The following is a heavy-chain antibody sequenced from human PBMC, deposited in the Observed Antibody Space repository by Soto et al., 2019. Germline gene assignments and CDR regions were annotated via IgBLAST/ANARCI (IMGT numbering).Heavy chain of an antibody. CDR1: GFTFSSYG. D-gene: IGHD3-3*01. J-gene: IGHJ5*02. V-gene: IGHV3-30*18. CDR3: AKEGGPSITIFGVVIMNNWFDP. Sequence: GGSLRLSCAASGFTFSSYGMHWVRQAPGKGLEWVAVISYDGSNKYYADSVKGRFTISRDNSKNTLYLQMNSLRAEDTAVYYCAKEGGPSITIFGVVIMNNWFDPWGQGTLVTVSS. CDR2: ISYDGSNK.